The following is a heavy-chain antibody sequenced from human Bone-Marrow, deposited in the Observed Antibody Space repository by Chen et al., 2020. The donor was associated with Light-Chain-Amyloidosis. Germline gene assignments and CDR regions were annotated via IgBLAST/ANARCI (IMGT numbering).Heavy chain of an antibody. V-gene: IGHV4-31*03. J-gene: IGHJ5*02. D-gene: IGHD2-2*01. CDR1: GGSISSGGYY. CDR2: IYYSGST. Sequence: QVQLQESGPGLVKPSQTLSLTCTVSGGSISSGGYYWSWIRQNPGKGLEEIGYIYYSGSTYYNPSLKSRVTISVDTSKNQFSLKLSSVTAADTAVYYCARDVAGYCSSTSCYPGWFDPWGQGTLVTVSS. CDR3: ARDVAGYCSSTSCYPGWFDP.